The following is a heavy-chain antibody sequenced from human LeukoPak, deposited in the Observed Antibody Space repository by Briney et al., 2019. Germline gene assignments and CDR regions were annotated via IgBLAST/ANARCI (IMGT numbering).Heavy chain of an antibody. D-gene: IGHD6-13*01. CDR3: AREEGIAAAGALEY. CDR1: IDSITNYY. Sequence: TTSETLSLTCSVPIDSITNYYWSWIRQPPGKGLEWIGFIYHSGNTNYNPSLTTRVTMSVDMSKAQITLRLTSVTAADTAVYYCAREEGIAAAGALEYWGQGILVTVSS. V-gene: IGHV4-59*01. CDR2: IYHSGNT. J-gene: IGHJ4*02.